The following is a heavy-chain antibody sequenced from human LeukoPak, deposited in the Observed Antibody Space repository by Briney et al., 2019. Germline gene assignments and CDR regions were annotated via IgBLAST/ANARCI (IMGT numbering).Heavy chain of an antibody. Sequence: SETLSLTCAVYGGSFSGYYWSWIRQPPGKGLEWIGEINHSGSTNYNPSLKSRVTISVDTSKNQFSLRLSSVTAADTAVYFCARGPYSYDSSGAFDIWGQGTMVTVSS. CDR2: INHSGST. J-gene: IGHJ3*02. D-gene: IGHD3-22*01. CDR1: GGSFSGYY. CDR3: ARGPYSYDSSGAFDI. V-gene: IGHV4-34*01.